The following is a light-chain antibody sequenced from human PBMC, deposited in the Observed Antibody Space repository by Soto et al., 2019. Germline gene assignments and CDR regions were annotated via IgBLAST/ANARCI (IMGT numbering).Light chain of an antibody. Sequence: DIQMTQSAPTLSASVGDSVTITCRASESISSWLAWYQQKPGKAPRLLIYKASSLESGVPSRFSGSGSGTEFTLTISSLQPDDFATYYCQQCSTSPWTFGQGTKV. V-gene: IGKV1-5*03. J-gene: IGKJ1*01. CDR2: KAS. CDR1: ESISSW. CDR3: QQCSTSPWT.